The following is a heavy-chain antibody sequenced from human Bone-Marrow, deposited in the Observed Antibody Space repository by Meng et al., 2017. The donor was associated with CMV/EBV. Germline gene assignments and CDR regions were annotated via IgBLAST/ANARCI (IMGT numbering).Heavy chain of an antibody. V-gene: IGHV3-23*01. J-gene: IGHJ5*02. Sequence: FRLYAMSRLRPAPWTGLEWVSAISGSGGSTYYADSVQGRFTISRDNSKNTLYLQMNSLRAEDTAVYYCAKGCSSTSCYRSRRNWFDPWGQGTLVTVSS. CDR2: ISGSGGST. D-gene: IGHD2-2*01. CDR1: FRLYA. CDR3: AKGCSSTSCYRSRRNWFDP.